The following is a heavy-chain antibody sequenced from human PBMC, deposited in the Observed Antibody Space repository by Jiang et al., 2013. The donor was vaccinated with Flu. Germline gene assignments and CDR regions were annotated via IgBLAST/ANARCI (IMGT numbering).Heavy chain of an antibody. D-gene: IGHD3-10*01. J-gene: IGHJ5*02. V-gene: IGHV4-59*08. CDR1: GGSISSYY. Sequence: GSGLVKPSETLSLTCTVSGGSISSYYWSWIRQPPGKGLEWIGYIYYSGSTNYNPSLKSRVTISVDTSKNQFSLKLSSVTAADTAVYYCARVGATYYYGSGSYNWFDPWGQGTLVTVSS. CDR2: IYYSGST. CDR3: ARVGATYYYGSGSYNWFDP.